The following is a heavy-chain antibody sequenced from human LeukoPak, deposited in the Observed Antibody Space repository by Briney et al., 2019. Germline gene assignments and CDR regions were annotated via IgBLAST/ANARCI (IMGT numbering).Heavy chain of an antibody. CDR1: GFAFSDSS. CDR2: ISPTSHT. CDR3: AKAYSGSYPDAFDI. J-gene: IGHJ3*02. D-gene: IGHD1-26*01. V-gene: IGHV3-11*05. Sequence: GGSLRLSCAASGFAFSDSSMNWVRQGPGKGLEWLSYISPTSHTLYADSVKGRFTISRDNAKNSLYLQMNSLRAEDTAVYYCAKAYSGSYPDAFDIWGQGTMVTVSS.